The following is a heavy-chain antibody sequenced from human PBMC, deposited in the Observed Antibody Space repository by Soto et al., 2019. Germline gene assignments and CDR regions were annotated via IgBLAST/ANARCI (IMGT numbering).Heavy chain of an antibody. CDR1: EFTFSKYA. CDR3: TRDPNGDHVGAFEF. Sequence: EVQLLESGGGLVQPGGSLRLSCGASEFTFSKYAMTWVRQAPGKGLEWVASIDAAGTGKWYADPVRGRFTVSRDNSKNTLYLQMSSLRADATAVYYCTRDPNGDHVGAFEFWGQMAMVTVSS. CDR2: IDAAGTGK. J-gene: IGHJ3*01. D-gene: IGHD3-10*02. V-gene: IGHV3-23*01.